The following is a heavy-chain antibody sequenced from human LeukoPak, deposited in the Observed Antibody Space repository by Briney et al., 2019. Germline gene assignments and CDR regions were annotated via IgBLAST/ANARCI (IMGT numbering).Heavy chain of an antibody. CDR2: IKQDGSEK. J-gene: IGHJ4*02. Sequence: GGSLRLSCAASGLTFSSYWMSWVRQAPGKGLEWVANIKQDGSEKYYVDSVKGRFTISRDNAKNSLYLQMNSLRAEDTAVYYCARDRYDFWSGYYSYWGQETLVTVSS. V-gene: IGHV3-7*01. CDR3: ARDRYDFWSGYYSY. D-gene: IGHD3-3*01. CDR1: GLTFSSYW.